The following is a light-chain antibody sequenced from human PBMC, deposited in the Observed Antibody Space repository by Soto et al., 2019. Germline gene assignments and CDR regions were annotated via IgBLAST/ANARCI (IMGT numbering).Light chain of an antibody. Sequence: QSVLTQPPSASGTPGQRVFISCSGSSSNIGGTNYAYWYQQLPGAAPKLLMHSNNPRPSGVPERISGSKSGTSASLAISGLRSEDEAVYYCASWDDRLGAVIFGGGTKLTVL. V-gene: IGLV1-47*02. CDR3: ASWDDRLGAVI. CDR2: SNN. CDR1: SSNIGGTNY. J-gene: IGLJ2*01.